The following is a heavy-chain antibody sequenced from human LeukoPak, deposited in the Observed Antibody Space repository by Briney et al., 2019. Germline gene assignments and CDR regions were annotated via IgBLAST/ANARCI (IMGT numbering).Heavy chain of an antibody. V-gene: IGHV4-39*07. Sequence: SETLSLTCTVSGGSISSSSYYWGWIRQPPGKGLEWIGSIYYSGSTYCNPSLKSRVTISVDTSKNQFSLKLSSVTAADTAVYYCARVRVAAGSFDYWGQGTLVTVSS. J-gene: IGHJ4*02. D-gene: IGHD6-13*01. CDR3: ARVRVAAGSFDY. CDR2: IYYSGST. CDR1: GGSISSSSYY.